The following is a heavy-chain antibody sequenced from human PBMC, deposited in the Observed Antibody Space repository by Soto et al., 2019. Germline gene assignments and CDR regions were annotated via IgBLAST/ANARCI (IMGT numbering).Heavy chain of an antibody. D-gene: IGHD3-10*01. CDR3: ALDYYGSGSYPNDAFDI. CDR2: ISGSGGSP. V-gene: IGHV3-23*01. Sequence: GGSLRLSCAASGFTFSSSAMSWVRQAPGKRLEWVSAISGSGGSPYYADSVKGRFTISRDNYKKTLYLQMNSLIAEDTAVYYCALDYYGSGSYPNDAFDIWGQGTMVTVSS. J-gene: IGHJ3*02. CDR1: GFTFSSSA.